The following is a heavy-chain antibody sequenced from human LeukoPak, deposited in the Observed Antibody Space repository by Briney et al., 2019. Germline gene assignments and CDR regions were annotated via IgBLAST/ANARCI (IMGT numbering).Heavy chain of an antibody. Sequence: TGGSLRLSCAASGLTVSSNDMSWVRQAPGKGLEWASFIYSGDSAYYADSVKGRFTISRDSSKNTLYLQMNSLRAEDTAMYYCTKSGPPDPYWGQGTMVTVSS. J-gene: IGHJ3*01. CDR1: GLTVSSND. CDR2: IYSGDSA. D-gene: IGHD1-14*01. V-gene: IGHV3-53*01. CDR3: TKSGPPDPY.